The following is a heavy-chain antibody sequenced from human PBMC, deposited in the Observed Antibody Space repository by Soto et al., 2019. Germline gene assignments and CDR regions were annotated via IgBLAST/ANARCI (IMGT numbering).Heavy chain of an antibody. CDR1: GFTFSSYA. CDR3: ARDGSSWSNYYFDY. V-gene: IGHV3-30-3*01. D-gene: IGHD6-13*01. Sequence: FLRLSCAASGFTFSSYAMHWVRQAPGKGLEWVAVISYDGSNKYYADSVKGRFTISRDNSKNTLYLQMNSLRAEDTAVYYCARDGSSWSNYYFDYWGQGTLVTVSS. CDR2: ISYDGSNK. J-gene: IGHJ4*02.